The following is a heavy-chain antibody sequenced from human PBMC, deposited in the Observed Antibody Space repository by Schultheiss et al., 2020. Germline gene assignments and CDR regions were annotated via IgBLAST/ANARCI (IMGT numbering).Heavy chain of an antibody. CDR2: FGHDGVST. D-gene: IGHD3-10*01. CDR3: ATEGNAEYFQH. V-gene: IGHV3-23*01. Sequence: GGSLRLSCAASGFTFSDYYMSWIRQAPGKGLEYVATFGHDGVSTYYADSVKGRFTVSRDNSKNTLYLHMNSLRAEDAAIYYCATEGNAEYFQHWGQGTLVTVSS. CDR1: GFTFSDYY. J-gene: IGHJ1*01.